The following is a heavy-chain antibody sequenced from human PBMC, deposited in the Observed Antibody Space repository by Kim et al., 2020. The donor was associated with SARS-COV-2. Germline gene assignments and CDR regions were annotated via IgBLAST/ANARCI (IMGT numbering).Heavy chain of an antibody. D-gene: IGHD3-10*01. J-gene: IGHJ4*02. Sequence: SETLSLTCAVYGGSFSGYYWSWIRQPPGKGLEWIGEINHSGSTNYNPSLKSRVTISVDTSKNQFSLKLSSVTAADTAVYYCASAAKVRERAYWGQGTLVT. CDR1: GGSFSGYY. CDR3: ASAAKVRERAY. CDR2: INHSGST. V-gene: IGHV4-34*01.